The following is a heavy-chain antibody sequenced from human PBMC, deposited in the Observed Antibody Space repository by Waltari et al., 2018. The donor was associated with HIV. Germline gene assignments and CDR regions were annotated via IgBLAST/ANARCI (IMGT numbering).Heavy chain of an antibody. CDR3: ARDDLGSGWFFDY. J-gene: IGHJ4*02. D-gene: IGHD6-19*01. Sequence: QVQLQESGPGLLKPSQTLSLTCTVSGGSISSASYYWTWTGQSAGKGLEWIGRIYTSGSTSYNPSLKGRVSISIDTSRNQFSLKLTSVTAADTAVYYCARDDLGSGWFFDYWGPGTLVTVSS. V-gene: IGHV4-61*02. CDR2: IYTSGST. CDR1: GGSISSASYY.